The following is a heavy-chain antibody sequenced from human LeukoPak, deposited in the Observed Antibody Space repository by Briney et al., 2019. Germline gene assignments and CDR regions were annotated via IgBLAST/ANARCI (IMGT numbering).Heavy chain of an antibody. CDR1: GFTFTTYS. Sequence: GGSLRLSCEASGFTFTTYSMTWVRQAPGKGLEWVSTISSGSSAILSADALKGRFTISRDDAKDLLYLDMNSLRAEDTAVYYCARGHTAVTRHFDFWGQGTLVTVSS. D-gene: IGHD4-17*01. CDR3: ARGHTAVTRHFDF. V-gene: IGHV3-21*01. CDR2: ISSGSSAI. J-gene: IGHJ4*02.